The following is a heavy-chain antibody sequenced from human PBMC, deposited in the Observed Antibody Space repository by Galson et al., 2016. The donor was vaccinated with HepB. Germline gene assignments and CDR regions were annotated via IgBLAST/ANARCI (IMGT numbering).Heavy chain of an antibody. CDR1: GVTVSNNF. J-gene: IGHJ4*02. D-gene: IGHD3-16*01. Sequence: SLRLSCAVSGVTVSNNFMSWVRRAPGKGLEWVSLIYSGGSTDYADSVKGRFTISRDNSKNTLYLHMNSLRVEDTAVYYCARDPGGGPTHGYWGQGTLVTVSS. CDR3: ARDPGGGPTHGY. V-gene: IGHV3-66*01. CDR2: IYSGGST.